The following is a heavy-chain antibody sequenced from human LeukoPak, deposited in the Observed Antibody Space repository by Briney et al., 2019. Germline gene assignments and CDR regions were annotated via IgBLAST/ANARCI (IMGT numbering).Heavy chain of an antibody. D-gene: IGHD3-22*01. CDR2: IKQDGSEK. CDR1: GFTFSSYW. J-gene: IGHJ4*02. V-gene: IGHV3-7*01. CDR3: ASLQVYYDSSGFANPSSTFDY. Sequence: GGSLRLSCAASGFTFSSYWMSWVRQAPGKGLEWVANIKQDGSEKYYVDSVKGRFTISRDNAKNSLYLQMNSLRAEDTAVYYCASLQVYYDSSGFANPSSTFDYWGQGTLVTVCS.